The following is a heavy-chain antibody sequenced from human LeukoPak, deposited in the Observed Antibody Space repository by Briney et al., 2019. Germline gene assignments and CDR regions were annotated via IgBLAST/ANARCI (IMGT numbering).Heavy chain of an antibody. D-gene: IGHD6-25*01. Sequence: ASVKVSCKASGYTLTSYAMNWVRQAPGQGLEWMGWINTNTGNPTYAQGFTGRFVFSLDTSVSATYLQISSLKAEDTAVHYCARGGRPRYYYYMDVWGKGTTVTVSS. CDR1: GYTLTSYA. CDR2: INTNTGNP. V-gene: IGHV7-4-1*02. J-gene: IGHJ6*03. CDR3: ARGGRPRYYYYMDV.